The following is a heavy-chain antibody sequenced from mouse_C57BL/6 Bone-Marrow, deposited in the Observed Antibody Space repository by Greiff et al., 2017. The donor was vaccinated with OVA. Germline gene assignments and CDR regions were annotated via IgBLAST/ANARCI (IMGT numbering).Heavy chain of an antibody. CDR1: GYNFTSYW. V-gene: IGHV1-61*01. D-gene: IGHD3-2*02. Sequence: QVQLQQPGAELVRPGSSVKLSCKASGYNFTSYWMDWVKQRPGQGLEWIGNIYPSDSETHYNQKFKDKATLTVDKSSSTAYMQLSSLTSEDSAVYYCARRLKEYAMDYWGQGTSVTVSS. CDR3: ARRLKEYAMDY. CDR2: IYPSDSET. J-gene: IGHJ4*01.